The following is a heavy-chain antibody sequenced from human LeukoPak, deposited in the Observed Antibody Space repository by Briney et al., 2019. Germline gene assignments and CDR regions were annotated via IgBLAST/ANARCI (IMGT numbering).Heavy chain of an antibody. V-gene: IGHV3-9*01. J-gene: IGHJ4*02. CDR1: GFTFDDYA. Sequence: GRSLRLSCAASGFTFDDYAMHWVRQAPGKGLEWVSGISWNSGSIGYADSVKGRFTISRDNAKNSLYLQMNSLRAEDTAVYYCARAEVLLWFGELLSHFDYWGQGTLVTVSS. D-gene: IGHD3-10*01. CDR3: ARAEVLLWFGELLSHFDY. CDR2: ISWNSGSI.